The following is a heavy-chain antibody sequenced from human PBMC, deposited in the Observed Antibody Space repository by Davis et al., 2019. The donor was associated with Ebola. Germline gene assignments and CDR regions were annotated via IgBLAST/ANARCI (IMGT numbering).Heavy chain of an antibody. V-gene: IGHV1-8*01. CDR1: GFTFSSYD. Sequence: ASVQVSCKISGFTFSSYDINSVRLAAGQGVAWMGWINPNSGATGYAQKFQGRVTMTRNTSINTASLELSSRTSEDTAVYYCARSIRNGHIDYCGQGTLITVTS. CDR2: INPNSGAT. CDR3: ARSIRNGHIDY. D-gene: IGHD5-24*01. J-gene: IGHJ4*02.